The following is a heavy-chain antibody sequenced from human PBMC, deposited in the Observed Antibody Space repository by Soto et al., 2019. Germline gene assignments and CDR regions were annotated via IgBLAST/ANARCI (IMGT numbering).Heavy chain of an antibody. CDR2: TRNKANSYTT. V-gene: IGHV3-72*01. CDR1: GFTFSDHY. Sequence: EVQLVESGGGLVQPGGSLRLSCAASGFTFSDHYMDWVRQAPGKGLEWVGRTRNKANSYTTEYAASVKGRFTISRDDSKNSLYLQMNSLKTEDTAVYYCARNEDRFYYYGMDVWGQGTTVTVSS. CDR3: ARNEDRFYYYGMDV. D-gene: IGHD1-1*01. J-gene: IGHJ6*02.